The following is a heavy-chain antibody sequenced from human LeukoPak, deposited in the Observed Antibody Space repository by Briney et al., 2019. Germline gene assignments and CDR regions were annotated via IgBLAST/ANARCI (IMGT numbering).Heavy chain of an antibody. CDR1: GLTLRKYA. CDR3: TNAPVGSNYNQNSYYYYFDY. D-gene: IGHD1-14*01. Sequence: GGSVRLSCGVWGLTLRKYAMRGARRARGRGGEGGSNISGSGNSTFNADAVKGRYTNSRDNYKNRLYGEMKTERGDDTGVYYCTNAPVGSNYNQNSYYYYFDYWGQGTLVTVSS. V-gene: IGHV3-23*01. CDR2: ISGSGNST. J-gene: IGHJ4*02.